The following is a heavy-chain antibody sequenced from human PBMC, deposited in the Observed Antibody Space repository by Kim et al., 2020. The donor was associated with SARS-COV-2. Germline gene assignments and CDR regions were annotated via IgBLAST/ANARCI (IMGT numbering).Heavy chain of an antibody. CDR3: AKDSGGGYYYYYGMDV. V-gene: IGHV3-23*03. D-gene: IGHD3-10*01. J-gene: IGHJ6*02. Sequence: VKGRFTISRDDTKNPLYLEMNRLRAEDTAVYYCAKDSGGGYYYYYGMDVWGQGTTVTVSS.